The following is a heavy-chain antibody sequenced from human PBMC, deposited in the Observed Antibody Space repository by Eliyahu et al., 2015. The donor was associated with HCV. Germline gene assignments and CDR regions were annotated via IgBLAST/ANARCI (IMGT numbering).Heavy chain of an antibody. D-gene: IGHD7-27*01. V-gene: IGHV2-5*02. Sequence: QITLKESGPTLVKPTQTLTLTCTFSGFSLNTGGVGVGWIRQPPGKAXEWLAFIYGDDEKRYRPSLMSRLTITKDTSRNQVVLSLINMDPMDTATYFCAHSTGDAYFDLWGRGTLVTVSS. J-gene: IGHJ2*01. CDR3: AHSTGDAYFDL. CDR2: IYGDDEK. CDR1: GFSLNTGGVG.